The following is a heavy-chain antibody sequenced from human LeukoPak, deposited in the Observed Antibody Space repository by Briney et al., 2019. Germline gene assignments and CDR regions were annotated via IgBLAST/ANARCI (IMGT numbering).Heavy chain of an antibody. V-gene: IGHV1-2*02. Sequence: ASVKVSCKASGYTFTGYYMHWVRQAPGQGLEWMGWINPNSGGTNYAQKFQGRVTMTRDTSIITAYMELSRLRSDDTAVYYCARDLIKNWNYGSGYWDQGTLVTISS. J-gene: IGHJ4*02. CDR3: ARDLIKNWNYGSGY. CDR1: GYTFTGYY. D-gene: IGHD1-7*01. CDR2: INPNSGGT.